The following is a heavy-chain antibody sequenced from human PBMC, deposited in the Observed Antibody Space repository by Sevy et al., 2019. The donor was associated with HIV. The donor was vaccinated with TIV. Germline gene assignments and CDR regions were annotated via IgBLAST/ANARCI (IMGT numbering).Heavy chain of an antibody. CDR3: ARLVGSSSWYLLDY. CDR2: IYYSGST. V-gene: IGHV4-39*01. Sequence: SETLSLTCTVSGGSISSSSYCWGWIRQPPGKGLEWIGSIYYSGSTYYNPSLKSRVTISVDTSKNQFSLKLSSVTAADTAVYYCARLVGSSSWYLLDYWGQGTLVTVSS. D-gene: IGHD6-13*01. J-gene: IGHJ4*02. CDR1: GGSISSSSYC.